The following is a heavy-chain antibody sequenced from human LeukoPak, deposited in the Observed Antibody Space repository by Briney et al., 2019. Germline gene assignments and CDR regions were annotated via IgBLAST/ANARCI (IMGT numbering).Heavy chain of an antibody. CDR1: GFTFSSYG. CDR3: ARRGDTPMIGDH. V-gene: IGHV3-48*01. CDR2: LSNTGNI. J-gene: IGHJ4*02. Sequence: PGGSLRLSCAASGFTFSSYGMNWVRQAPGKGLEWLSYLSNTGNIHYAQSVKGRFTISRDNAKNSLYLQMDGPRAEDTAVYYCARRGDTPMIGDHWGQGILVTVAS. D-gene: IGHD5-18*01.